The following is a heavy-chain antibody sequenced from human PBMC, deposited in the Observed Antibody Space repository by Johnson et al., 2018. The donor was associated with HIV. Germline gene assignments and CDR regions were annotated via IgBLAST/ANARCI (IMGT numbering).Heavy chain of an antibody. J-gene: IGHJ3*02. Sequence: QVQLVESGGGVVQSGRSLRLSCAASGFAFSRFAMHWVRQVPDKGLEWVAVISYDGTNQYHADSMKGRFTISRDNSKNTLYLQMNSLRAEDTALYYCAKDLTHSYDAFDIWGQGTVVTVSS. D-gene: IGHD1-26*01. CDR1: GFAFSRFA. V-gene: IGHV3-30*18. CDR3: AKDLTHSYDAFDI. CDR2: ISYDGTNQ.